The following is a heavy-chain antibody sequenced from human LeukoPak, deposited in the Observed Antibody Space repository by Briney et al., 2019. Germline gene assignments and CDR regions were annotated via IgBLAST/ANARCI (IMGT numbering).Heavy chain of an antibody. D-gene: IGHD3-22*01. CDR1: GGSISGHY. V-gene: IGHV4-59*11. CDR2: IYYIGST. J-gene: IGHJ3*02. Sequence: SETLSLTCTVSGGSISGHYWSWIRQPPGKTLEWIGYIYYIGSTHYNPSLKSRVTISVDTSKSQFSLRLSSVTAADTAVYYCARDRAEWQYYFDTSGDYYVGDSFDIWGQGTMVTVSS. CDR3: ARDRAEWQYYFDTSGDYYVGDSFDI.